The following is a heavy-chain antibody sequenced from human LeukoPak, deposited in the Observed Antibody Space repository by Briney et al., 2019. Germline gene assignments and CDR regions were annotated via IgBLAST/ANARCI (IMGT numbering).Heavy chain of an antibody. J-gene: IGHJ4*02. V-gene: IGHV3-48*03. Sequence: GGSLRLSCAASGFTFNNYEMNWVRQAPGKGLEWVSYIIFGGNTIYYADSVKGRFTISRDNAKNSLSLQMNSLRAEDTAVYFCARGGPLIDCWGQGTLVTVST. CDR1: GFTFNNYE. CDR2: IIFGGNTI. CDR3: ARGGPLIDC.